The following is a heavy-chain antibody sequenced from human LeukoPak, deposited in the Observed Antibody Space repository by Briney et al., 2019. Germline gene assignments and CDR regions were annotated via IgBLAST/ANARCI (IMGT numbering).Heavy chain of an antibody. CDR2: ISSSSSTI. V-gene: IGHV3-48*04. J-gene: IGHJ3*02. D-gene: IGHD3-16*01. Sequence: PGGSLRLSCAASGFTFSSYSMNWVRQAPGKRLEWVSYISSSSSTIYYADSVKGRFTISRDNAKNSLYLQMNSLRAEDTAVYYCARGRARWGRDDAFDIWGQGTMVTVSS. CDR3: ARGRARWGRDDAFDI. CDR1: GFTFSSYS.